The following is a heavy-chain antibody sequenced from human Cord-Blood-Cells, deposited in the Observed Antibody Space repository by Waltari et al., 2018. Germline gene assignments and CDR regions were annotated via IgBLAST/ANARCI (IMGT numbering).Heavy chain of an antibody. CDR3: ARDSRGDGYNYFDY. J-gene: IGHJ4*02. D-gene: IGHD5-12*01. CDR2: ISYDGSNK. CDR1: GFTFISYP. V-gene: IGHV3-30-3*01. Sequence: QVQLVESGGGVVQPGRSLRPPCADSGFTFISYPIHWLGRAPGKGLEWVVVISYDGSNKYYADSVKGRFTISRDNSKNTLYLQMNSLRAEDTAVYYCARDSRGDGYNYFDYWGQGTLVTVSS.